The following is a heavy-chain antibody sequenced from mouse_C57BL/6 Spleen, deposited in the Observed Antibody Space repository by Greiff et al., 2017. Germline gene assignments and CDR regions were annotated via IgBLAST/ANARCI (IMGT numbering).Heavy chain of an antibody. CDR2: IYPRSGNT. D-gene: IGHD2-14*01. CDR3: SRYRGTREGYFDY. Sequence: QVQLKESGAELARPGASVKLSCKASGYTFTSYGISWVKQRTGQGLEWIGEIYPRSGNTYYNEKFKGKATLTADKSSSTAYMELRSLTSEDTAVYFCSRYRGTREGYFDYWGQGTTLTVSS. V-gene: IGHV1-81*01. CDR1: GYTFTSYG. J-gene: IGHJ2*01.